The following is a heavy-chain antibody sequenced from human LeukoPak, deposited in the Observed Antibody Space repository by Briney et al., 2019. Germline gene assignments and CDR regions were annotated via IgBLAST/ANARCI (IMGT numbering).Heavy chain of an antibody. V-gene: IGHV3-66*01. J-gene: IGHJ3*02. D-gene: IGHD1-14*01. Sequence: GGSLRLSCAVSGLTVSRNSMNWVRQAPGKGLEWVSVIYGGDSTYYADSVKGRFTISSDTSKNTVYLQMNSLRAEDTAVYYCATDHRNLDAFDIWGQGTMLTVSS. CDR3: ATDHRNLDAFDI. CDR2: IYGGDST. CDR1: GLTVSRNS.